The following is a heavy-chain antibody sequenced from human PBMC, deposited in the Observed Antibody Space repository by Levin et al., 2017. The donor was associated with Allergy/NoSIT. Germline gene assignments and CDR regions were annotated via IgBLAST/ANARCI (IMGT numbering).Heavy chain of an antibody. J-gene: IGHJ6*02. D-gene: IGHD2-8*01. V-gene: IGHV1-3*01. CDR2: INAGNGNT. CDR3: AREADIVLMVYAPYYYGMDV. CDR1: GYTFTSYA. Sequence: NAGGSLRLSCKASGYTFTSYAMHWVRQAPGQRLEWMGWINAGNGNTKYSQKFQGRVTITRDTSASTAYMELSSLRSEDTAVYYCAREADIVLMVYAPYYYGMDVWGQGTTVTVSS.